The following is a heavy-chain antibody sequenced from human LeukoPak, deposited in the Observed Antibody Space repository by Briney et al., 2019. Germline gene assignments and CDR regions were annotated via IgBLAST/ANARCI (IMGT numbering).Heavy chain of an antibody. V-gene: IGHV1-2*02. J-gene: IGHJ4*02. CDR3: ASVYSTGWNFEY. CDR2: INPNNGGT. Sequence: ASVKVSCKASGYTFTAYYMHWMRQAPGQGLEWMGWINPNNGGTNYAQNFQGRVTMTRDTSISTVYMDLTRLRSDDTAMYYCASVYSTGWNFEYWGQGTLVTVFS. CDR1: GYTFTAYY. D-gene: IGHD6-19*01.